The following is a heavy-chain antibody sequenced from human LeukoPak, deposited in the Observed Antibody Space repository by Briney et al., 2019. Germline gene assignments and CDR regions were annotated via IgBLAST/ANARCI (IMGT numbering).Heavy chain of an antibody. J-gene: IGHJ6*02. CDR1: GGTFSSYA. D-gene: IGHD3-10*01. CDR2: IIPILGIA. CDR3: ARAGSGSTLGYYYYGMDV. Sequence: SVEVSCKASGGTFSSYAISWVRQAPGQGLEWMGRIIPILGIANYAQKFQGRVTITADKSTSTAYMELSSLRSEDTAVYYCARAGSGSTLGYYYYGMDVWGQGTTVTVSS. V-gene: IGHV1-69*04.